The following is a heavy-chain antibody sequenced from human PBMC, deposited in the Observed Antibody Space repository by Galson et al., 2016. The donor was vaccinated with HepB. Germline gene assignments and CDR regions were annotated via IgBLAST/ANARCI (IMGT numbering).Heavy chain of an antibody. CDR2: INTDNDNT. D-gene: IGHD2-15*01. Sequence: SVKVSCKASGYTFTDYAIHWVRLAPGQGLEWMGWINTDNDNTKYSQKFQGRVTFTRDTSASTAYMELSRLTSEDTAVYYCARVGGILGNRYEAFDIWGQGTLGTVSS. V-gene: IGHV1-3*04. CDR3: ARVGGILGNRYEAFDI. J-gene: IGHJ3*02. CDR1: GYTFTDYA.